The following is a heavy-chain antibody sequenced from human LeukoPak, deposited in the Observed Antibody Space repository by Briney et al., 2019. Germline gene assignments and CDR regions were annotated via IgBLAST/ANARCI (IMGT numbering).Heavy chain of an antibody. V-gene: IGHV3-48*03. CDR1: GFTFSSYE. CDR2: ISSSGSTI. D-gene: IGHD4-17*01. CDR3: ARELTTVTPIDY. J-gene: IGHJ4*02. Sequence: GGSLRLSCAASGFTFSSYEMSWVRQAPGKGLEWVSYISSSGSTIYYADSVKGRFTISRDNAKNSLYLQMNSLRAEDTAVYYCARELTTVTPIDYWGQGTLVTVSS.